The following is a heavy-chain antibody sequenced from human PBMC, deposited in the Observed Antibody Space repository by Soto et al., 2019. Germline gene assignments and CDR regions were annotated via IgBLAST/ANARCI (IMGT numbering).Heavy chain of an antibody. J-gene: IGHJ4*02. CDR1: GFTFNSLS. CDR2: ISHDGRVT. V-gene: IGHV3-30*04. D-gene: IGHD2-21*02. CDR3: AREPYGDSQYFDY. Sequence: QVQLVASGGGMVQPGTSLRLSCAASGFTFNSLSLHWVRQRPDKGLEWVAVISHDGRVTFYADFVKGRFTVSRDNSKNTIYLQVNSLRAEDTAVYYCAREPYGDSQYFDYWGQGTLVTVSS.